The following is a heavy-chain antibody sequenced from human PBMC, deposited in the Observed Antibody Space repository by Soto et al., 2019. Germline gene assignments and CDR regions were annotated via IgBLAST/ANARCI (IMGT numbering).Heavy chain of an antibody. CDR2: IIPISDTT. D-gene: IGHD2-2*01. Sequence: QVQLVQSGAEVKKPGSSVKVSCKASGGTFSSYAISWVRQAPGQGLEWMGGIIPISDTTNYAQKFQGRVTITADESTSTAYMELSSLRSEDTAVYYCARSQGSSTSVEIDYYYYYGMDVWGQGTRVNVSS. CDR1: GGTFSSYA. V-gene: IGHV1-69*01. CDR3: ARSQGSSTSVEIDYYYYYGMDV. J-gene: IGHJ6*01.